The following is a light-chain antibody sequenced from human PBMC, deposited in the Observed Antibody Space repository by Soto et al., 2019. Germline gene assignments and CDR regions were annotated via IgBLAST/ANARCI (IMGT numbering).Light chain of an antibody. V-gene: IGKV1-39*01. J-gene: IGKJ2*01. CDR2: ASS. CDR1: QSISSY. CDR3: QQSYSTPYT. Sequence: DIQMTQSPSSLSASVGDRVTITCRASQSISSYLKWYQQKPGKAPKLLIYASSSLQSGVPSRFSGSGSGTDFTVTISRLQPEDFATFYCQQSYSTPYTFGQGTKLEIK.